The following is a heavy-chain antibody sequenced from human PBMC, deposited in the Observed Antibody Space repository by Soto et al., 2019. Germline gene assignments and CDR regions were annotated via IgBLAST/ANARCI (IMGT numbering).Heavy chain of an antibody. J-gene: IGHJ5*02. Sequence: QVQLVQSGAEVKKPGSSVKVSCKASGGTFSSYAISWVRQAPGQGLEWMGGIIPIFGTANYAQKFQGRVTITADESTSTAYMELSSLRSDDTAVYYCEGQQHNIVVLPEMGNWFDPWGEGTLVTVSS. CDR1: GGTFSSYA. V-gene: IGHV1-69*01. CDR3: EGQQHNIVVLPEMGNWFDP. D-gene: IGHD2-2*01. CDR2: IIPIFGTA.